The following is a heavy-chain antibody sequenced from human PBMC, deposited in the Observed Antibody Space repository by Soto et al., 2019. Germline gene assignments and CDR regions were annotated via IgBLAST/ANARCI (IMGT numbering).Heavy chain of an antibody. CDR3: ATYRFSSAFHM. Sequence: QVQLVQSGAEVKKPGASVKLSCTASGYTFSPSPIHWVRQAPEQGLEWVGWVNTGAGKIQYSEKFQGRVTMSMDTSATPAYVDLSSLISEVTAMYFCATYRFSSAFHMWGQGTVVTVSS. CDR2: VNTGAGKI. D-gene: IGHD1-26*01. V-gene: IGHV1-3*04. J-gene: IGHJ3*02. CDR1: GYTFSPSP.